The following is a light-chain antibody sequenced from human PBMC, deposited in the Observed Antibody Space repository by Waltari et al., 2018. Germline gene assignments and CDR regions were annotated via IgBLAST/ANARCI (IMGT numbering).Light chain of an antibody. CDR3: QQRSSWPPAIT. V-gene: IGKV3-11*01. CDR1: QSVRNY. J-gene: IGKJ5*01. Sequence: DIVLTQSPATLSLSPGERATLSCRASQSVRNYLAWYQQRPGQCPRLLIYDASNRATGIPARFSGSGSGTEFTLTISSLEPEDFANYYCQQRSSWPPAITFGQGTRLEIK. CDR2: DAS.